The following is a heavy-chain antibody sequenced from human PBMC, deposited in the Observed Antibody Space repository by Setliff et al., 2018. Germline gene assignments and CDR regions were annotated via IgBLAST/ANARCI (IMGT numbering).Heavy chain of an antibody. V-gene: IGHV3-73*01. Sequence: PGGSLRLSCAASGFTFSGSAMHWVRQASGKGLEWVGRIRGKTNNYATAYGASVNGRFIISRDDSKNTAYLQMNSLKTEDTAVYYCSPLGDALDIWGQGTMVT. CDR2: IRGKTNNYAT. J-gene: IGHJ3*02. CDR1: GFTFSGSA. CDR3: SPLGDALDI. D-gene: IGHD1-26*01.